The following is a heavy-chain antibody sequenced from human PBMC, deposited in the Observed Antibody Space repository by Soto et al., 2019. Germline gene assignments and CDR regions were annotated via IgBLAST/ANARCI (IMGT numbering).Heavy chain of an antibody. CDR2: INHSGST. Sequence: PSETLSLTCAVYGGSFSGYYWSWIRQPPGKGLEWIGEINHSGSTNYNPSLKSRVTISVDTSKNQFSLKLSSVTAADTAVYYCARVHPMVRGVDYWGQGTLVTVSS. CDR1: GGSFSGYY. CDR3: ARVHPMVRGVDY. V-gene: IGHV4-34*01. J-gene: IGHJ4*02. D-gene: IGHD3-10*01.